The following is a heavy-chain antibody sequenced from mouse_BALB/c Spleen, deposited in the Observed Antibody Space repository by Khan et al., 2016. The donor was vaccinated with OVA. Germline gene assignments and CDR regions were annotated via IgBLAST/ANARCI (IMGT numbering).Heavy chain of an antibody. D-gene: IGHD6-1*01. CDR3: ARSASYWFFDV. Sequence: QIQLVQSGPELKKPGETVKISCKASGYTFTNYGMNWVKQAPGKGLKWMGWINTYTGEPTYADDFKGRFAFSLETSANTAYLQINNLKNEDTATYFCARSASYWFFDVWGAGTMVTVSS. J-gene: IGHJ1*01. CDR1: GYTFTNYG. CDR2: INTYTGEP. V-gene: IGHV9-3-1*01.